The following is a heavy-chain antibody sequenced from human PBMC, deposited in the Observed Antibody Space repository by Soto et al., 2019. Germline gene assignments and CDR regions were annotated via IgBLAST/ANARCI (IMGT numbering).Heavy chain of an antibody. CDR3: ARGLSRFLEYKRVIVY. Sequence: PSETLSLTCTVSGGSISSGGYYWSWIRQHPVKVLEWIGYIYYSGSTYYNPSLKSRVTISVDTSKNQFSLKLSSVTAADTAVYYCARGLSRFLEYKRVIVYWGQATLVTVSS. V-gene: IGHV4-31*03. J-gene: IGHJ4*02. D-gene: IGHD3-3*01. CDR2: IYYSGST. CDR1: GGSISSGGYY.